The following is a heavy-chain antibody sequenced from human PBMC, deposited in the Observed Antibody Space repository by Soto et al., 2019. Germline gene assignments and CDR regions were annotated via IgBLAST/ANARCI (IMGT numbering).Heavy chain of an antibody. CDR3: AKETNAYEINF. CDR1: GFIFSGYA. J-gene: IGHJ4*02. Sequence: QVQLVESGGGVVQPGGSLRLSCAASGFIFSGYAMHWLRQAPGKGLEWVAVISYDGNTQYYADSVKGRFTVSRDNSNNILYVEMNNLRDEDTAMYYCAKETNAYEINFWGQGTLVTVSP. V-gene: IGHV3-30-3*01. D-gene: IGHD3-9*01. CDR2: ISYDGNTQ.